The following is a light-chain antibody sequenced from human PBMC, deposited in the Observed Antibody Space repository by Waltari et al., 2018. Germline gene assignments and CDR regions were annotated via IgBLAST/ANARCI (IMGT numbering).Light chain of an antibody. Sequence: QSALTQPASVSGSPGQSITISCTGTSSYVGGHNYVSWYQQHPGKASKIIIYDVTDRPSGVSNSLSGSKLCNTASLTISGLQAEDEADYYCSSYTSSGTPYVFGTGTRVTVL. V-gene: IGLV2-14*03. CDR2: DVT. J-gene: IGLJ1*01. CDR3: SSYTSSGTPYV. CDR1: SSYVGGHNY.